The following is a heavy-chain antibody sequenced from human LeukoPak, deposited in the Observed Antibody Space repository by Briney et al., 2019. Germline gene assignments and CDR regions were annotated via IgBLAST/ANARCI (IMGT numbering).Heavy chain of an antibody. CDR2: TYYSGST. Sequence: SETLSLTCTVSGGSISSSSYHWGWIRQPPGKGLEWIGSTYYSGSTYYNPSLKSRVTISVDTSKNQFSLKLSSVTAADTAVYYCARGYGDYLDNWFDPWGQGTLVTVSS. D-gene: IGHD4-17*01. J-gene: IGHJ5*02. CDR3: ARGYGDYLDNWFDP. CDR1: GGSISSSSYH. V-gene: IGHV4-39*01.